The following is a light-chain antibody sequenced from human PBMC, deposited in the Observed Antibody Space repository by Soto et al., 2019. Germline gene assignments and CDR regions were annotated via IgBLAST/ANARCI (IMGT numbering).Light chain of an antibody. CDR1: QSISSW. CDR2: KAS. CDR3: QQYNSYWT. V-gene: IGKV1-5*03. Sequence: GDRVTITCRASQSISSWLAWYQQKPGKAPKLLIYKASTLESGVPSRFGGSGSGTEFTLTISSLQPDDFATYYCQQYNSYWTFGQGTKV. J-gene: IGKJ1*01.